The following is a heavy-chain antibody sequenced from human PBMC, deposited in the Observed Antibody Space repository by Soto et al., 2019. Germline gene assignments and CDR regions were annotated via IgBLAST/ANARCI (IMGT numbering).Heavy chain of an antibody. D-gene: IGHD6-6*01. CDR2: ISSSSSYI. Sequence: EVQLVESGGGLVKPGGSLRLSCAASGFTFSSYSMNWVRQAPGKGLEWVSSISSSSSYIYYPDSVKGRFTISRDNAKNSLYLQMNSRRAEDTAVYYCARESEYSSSYWGHGTLVTVSS. CDR1: GFTFSSYS. V-gene: IGHV3-21*01. CDR3: ARESEYSSSY. J-gene: IGHJ4*01.